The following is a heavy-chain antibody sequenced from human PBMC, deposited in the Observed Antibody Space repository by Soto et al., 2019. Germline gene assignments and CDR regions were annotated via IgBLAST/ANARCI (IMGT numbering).Heavy chain of an antibody. CDR3: AKGVLSFHYGMEV. CDR2: ISSTAGRTS. V-gene: IGHV3-23*01. CDR1: GFPFNTNP. J-gene: IGHJ6*02. Sequence: GGSLRLSCVALGFPFNTNPMTWVRQAPGKGLEWVSSISSTAGRTSSYADSVKGRFAISRDFSDNTVYLQMNNLRVDDTAVYFCAKGVLSFHYGMEVWGQGTTVTVSS. D-gene: IGHD3-10*01.